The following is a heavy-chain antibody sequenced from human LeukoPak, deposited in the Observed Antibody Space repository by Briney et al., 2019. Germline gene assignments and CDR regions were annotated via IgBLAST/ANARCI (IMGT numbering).Heavy chain of an antibody. CDR3: ARDLPWIRRNAAAAGTGREKWFDP. Sequence: SVKVSCKASGGTFSSYAISWVRQAPGQGLEWMGGIIPIFGTANYAQKFQGRVTITTDESTSTAYMELSSLRSEDTAVYYCARDLPWIRRNAAAAGTGREKWFDPWGQGTLVTVSS. D-gene: IGHD6-13*01. CDR1: GGTFSSYA. J-gene: IGHJ5*02. CDR2: IIPIFGTA. V-gene: IGHV1-69*05.